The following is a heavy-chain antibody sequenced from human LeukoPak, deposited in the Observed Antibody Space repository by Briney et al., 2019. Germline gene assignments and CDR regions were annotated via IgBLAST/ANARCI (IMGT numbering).Heavy chain of an antibody. Sequence: SETLSLTCTVSGDSISRFYWSWVRQPPGKGLEWIAYIYYNGISDYNPSLKSRVTISIDTSKNQFSLKLTSVTAADTAVYYCARDLVTVTKGFDIWGQGTMVSVSS. CDR3: ARDLVTVTKGFDI. CDR2: IYYNGIS. D-gene: IGHD4-17*01. V-gene: IGHV4-59*01. J-gene: IGHJ3*02. CDR1: GDSISRFY.